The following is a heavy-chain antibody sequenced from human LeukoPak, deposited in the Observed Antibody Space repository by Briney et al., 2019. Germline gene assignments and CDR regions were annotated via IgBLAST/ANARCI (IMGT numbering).Heavy chain of an antibody. CDR2: INPDGSEE. CDR3: IKGGGSGWPFDY. V-gene: IGHV3-7*03. J-gene: IGHJ4*02. D-gene: IGHD6-19*01. Sequence: GGSLRLSRAASGFTFSNNWMSWVRQAPGKGLEWVANINPDGSEENYVDSAKGRFTISRDNAKSSLYLQMNSLRPEDTAVYYCIKGGGSGWPFDYWGQGTLVTVSS. CDR1: GFTFSNNW.